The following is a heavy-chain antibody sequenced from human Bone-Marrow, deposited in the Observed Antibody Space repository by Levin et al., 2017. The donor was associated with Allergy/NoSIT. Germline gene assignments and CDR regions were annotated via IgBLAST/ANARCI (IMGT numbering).Heavy chain of an antibody. V-gene: IGHV3-33*01. CDR1: GFTFSNYG. D-gene: IGHD2-15*01. J-gene: IGHJ4*02. Sequence: GGSLRLSCAASGFTFSNYGMHWVRQAPGKGLEWVAVICFDGGNKHYADSVKGRVTISRDNSKNTLYLKMNSLRAEDTAVYFCARVYRLTCSGANCYGPSDYWGQGSLVTVSS. CDR3: ARVYRLTCSGANCYGPSDY. CDR2: ICFDGGNK.